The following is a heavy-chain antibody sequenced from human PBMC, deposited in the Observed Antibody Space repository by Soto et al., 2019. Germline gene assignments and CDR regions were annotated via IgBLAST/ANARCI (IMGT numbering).Heavy chain of an antibody. CDR1: GFTFSTYV. Sequence: GGSLRLSCAASGFTFSTYVMHWVRQAPGKGLEWVALVSPDGNTAYYAASVEGRFTISRDNSKNTLSLQTSTLGPEDTAVYYCARGSFFNVAYWGQGTQVTVSS. CDR3: ARGSFFNVAY. V-gene: IGHV3-30-3*01. CDR2: VSPDGNTA. J-gene: IGHJ4*02.